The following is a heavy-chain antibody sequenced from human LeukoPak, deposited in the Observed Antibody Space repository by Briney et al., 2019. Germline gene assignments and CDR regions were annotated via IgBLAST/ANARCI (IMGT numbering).Heavy chain of an antibody. CDR1: GFYFSAST. CDR3: AKIYDSSGYHIYYFDY. J-gene: IGHJ4*02. V-gene: IGHV3-30*18. D-gene: IGHD3-22*01. Sequence: PGGSLRLSCAASGFYFSASTIHWVRQAPGKGLEWVAVISYDGSNKYYADSVKGRFTISRDNSKNTLYLQLNSLRAEDTAVYYCAKIYDSSGYHIYYFDYWGQGTLVTVSS. CDR2: ISYDGSNK.